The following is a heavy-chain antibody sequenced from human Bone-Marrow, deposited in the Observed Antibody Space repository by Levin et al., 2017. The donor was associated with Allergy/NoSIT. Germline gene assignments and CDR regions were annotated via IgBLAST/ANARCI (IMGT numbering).Heavy chain of an antibody. V-gene: IGHV3-33*01. Sequence: GESLKISCAASGFTFSSYGMHWVRQAPGKGLEWVAVIWYDGSNKYYADSVKGRFTISRDNSKNTLYLQMNSLRAEDTAVYYCARSGEYPFYGMDVWGRGTTVTV. D-gene: IGHD3-10*01. CDR1: GFTFSSYG. CDR3: ARSGEYPFYGMDV. CDR2: IWYDGSNK. J-gene: IGHJ6*02.